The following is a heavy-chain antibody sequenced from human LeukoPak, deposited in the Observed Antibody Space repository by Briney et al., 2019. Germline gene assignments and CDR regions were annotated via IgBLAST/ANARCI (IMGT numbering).Heavy chain of an antibody. D-gene: IGHD6-19*01. V-gene: IGHV3-21*01. CDR1: GFTFSSYS. CDR2: ISSSSSYI. J-gene: IGHJ5*02. Sequence: GGSLRLSCAASGFTFSSYSMNWVRQAPGKGLEWVSSISSSSSYIYYADSVKGRFTISRDNAKNSLYLQMNSLRAEDTAVYYCARDQQWLGFDPWGQGTLVTVSS. CDR3: ARDQQWLGFDP.